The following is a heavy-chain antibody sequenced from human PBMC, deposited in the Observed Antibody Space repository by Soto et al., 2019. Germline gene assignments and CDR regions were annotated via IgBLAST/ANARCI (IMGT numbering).Heavy chain of an antibody. J-gene: IGHJ6*02. V-gene: IGHV4-30-4*01. D-gene: IGHD3-22*01. CDR3: ARGLGGDSSGYFSFYYYYGMDV. CDR1: GGSISSGDYY. CDR2: IYYSGST. Sequence: PSETLSLTCTVSGGSISSGDYYWSWIRQPPGKGLEWIGYIYYSGSTYYNPSLKSRVTISVDTSKNQFSLKLSSVTAADTAVYYCARGLGGDSSGYFSFYYYYGMDVWGQGTTVTVSS.